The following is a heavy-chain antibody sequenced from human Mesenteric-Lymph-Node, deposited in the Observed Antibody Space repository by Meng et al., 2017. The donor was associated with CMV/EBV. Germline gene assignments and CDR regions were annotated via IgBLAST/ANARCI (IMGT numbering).Heavy chain of an antibody. CDR1: GGTFSSYT. J-gene: IGHJ6*02. V-gene: IGHV1-69*10. CDR3: AELLYSSSSGMDV. D-gene: IGHD6-13*01. CDR2: IIPIVGIP. Sequence: SVKVSCKASGGTFSSYTFSWVRQAPGQGLEWMGGIIPIVGIPNYAQKFQGRAKITADKSTSTAYMELSSLRSEDTAVYFCAELLYSSSSGMDVWGQGTTVTVSS.